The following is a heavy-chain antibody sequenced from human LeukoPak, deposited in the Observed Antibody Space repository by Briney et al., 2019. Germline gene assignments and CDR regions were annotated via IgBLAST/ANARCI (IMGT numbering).Heavy chain of an antibody. CDR2: IYYSGST. V-gene: IGHV4-39*07. CDR3: PREGGGDYEYYYYYMDV. CDR1: GVSISSSSYY. J-gene: IGHJ6*03. D-gene: IGHD4-17*01. Sequence: SETLSLTCTASGVSISSSSYYWGWLRQPPGKGLEWIESIYYSGSTYYNPSLKSRFTISVDTSKHQFSLKLSSVTAPDTAVYYCPREGGGDYEYYYYYMDVWGKGTTVTVSS.